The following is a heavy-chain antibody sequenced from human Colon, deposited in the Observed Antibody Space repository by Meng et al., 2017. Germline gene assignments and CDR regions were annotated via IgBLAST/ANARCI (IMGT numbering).Heavy chain of an antibody. CDR3: ARGIAVADNWFDP. V-gene: IGHV4-30-2*01. Sequence: LLPAPGSGLVKPSPTLSLSCAVSGGSISRGGYSWSWIRQPPGKGLEWIGYIYHSGSTYYNPSLKSRVTISVDTSKNRFSLRLSSVTAADTAVYYCARGIAVADNWFDPWGQGTLVTVSS. J-gene: IGHJ5*02. CDR1: GGSISRGGYS. CDR2: IYHSGST. D-gene: IGHD6-19*01.